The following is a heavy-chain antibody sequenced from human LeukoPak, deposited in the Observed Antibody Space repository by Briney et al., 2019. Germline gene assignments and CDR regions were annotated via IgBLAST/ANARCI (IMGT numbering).Heavy chain of an antibody. CDR2: IGTAGDT. V-gene: IGHV3-13*01. CDR1: GFIFSRYD. D-gene: IGHD4-23*01. Sequence: GGSLRLSCAASGFIFSRYDMHWVRQATGKGLEWVSAIGTAGDTNYPGSVKGRYTISRENAKNSLYLQMNSLRAGDTAVYYCVREGNSGPGRAFDIWGQGTMVTVSS. CDR3: VREGNSGPGRAFDI. J-gene: IGHJ3*02.